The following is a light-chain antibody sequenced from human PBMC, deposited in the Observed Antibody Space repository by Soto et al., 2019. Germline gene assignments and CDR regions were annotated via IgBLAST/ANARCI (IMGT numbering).Light chain of an antibody. CDR1: SSDVGGYNS. CDR2: AVG. Sequence: QSVLTQPASVSGSPGQSITISCTGTSSDVGGYNSVSWYQHHPGKAPKLILYAVGDRPSGVSYRFSGSKSGNTASLTISGLQAADEADYFCSSYTSSMSNVFGNGTKVTVL. V-gene: IGLV2-14*03. J-gene: IGLJ1*01. CDR3: SSYTSSMSNV.